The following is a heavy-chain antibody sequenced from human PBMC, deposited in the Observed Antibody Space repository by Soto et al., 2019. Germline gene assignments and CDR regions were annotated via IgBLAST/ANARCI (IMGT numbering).Heavy chain of an antibody. CDR3: AKDRQNIVLGGSDY. Sequence: EMQLLESGGGLVQPGGSLRLSCVASGFTFNYYAMSWVRQAPGKGLEWVSGLSGSGGSTYYADSVQGRFTISRDNSKNTVYLQMNSLRAEDTAVYYCAKDRQNIVLGGSDYWGQGTLVTVSS. D-gene: IGHD2-8*01. CDR2: LSGSGGST. J-gene: IGHJ4*02. CDR1: GFTFNYYA. V-gene: IGHV3-23*01.